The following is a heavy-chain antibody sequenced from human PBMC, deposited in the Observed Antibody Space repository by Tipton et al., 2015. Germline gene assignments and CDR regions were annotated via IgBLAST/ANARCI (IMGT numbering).Heavy chain of an antibody. CDR2: FRNSRTYI. J-gene: IGHJ4*02. Sequence: SLRLSCVASGFSITSYTIVWVRQAPGKGLEWVSSFRNSRTYIYDADSVKGRFTISRDTAKNSVYLQMNSPRAEDTAFYYCTRVWEDGYNYEAAFDYWGQGTPVTVSS. CDR1: GFSITSYT. CDR3: TRVWEDGYNYEAAFDY. V-gene: IGHV3-21*01. D-gene: IGHD5-24*01.